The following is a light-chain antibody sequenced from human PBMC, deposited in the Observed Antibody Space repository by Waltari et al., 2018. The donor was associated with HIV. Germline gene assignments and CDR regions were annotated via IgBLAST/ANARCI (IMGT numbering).Light chain of an antibody. CDR1: SPHFTIYTF. V-gene: IGLV2-14*01. Sequence: QSALTQPASVSGSPGQSITISCSGTSPHFTIYTFVSWYRQFPGQAPQLLLSVVKSRPVAIPLRFSGSKSGSAASLTISGLQTDDEADYYCSSYTRSHTLVFGGGTKLTVL. CDR3: SSYTRSHTLV. J-gene: IGLJ2*01. CDR2: VVK.